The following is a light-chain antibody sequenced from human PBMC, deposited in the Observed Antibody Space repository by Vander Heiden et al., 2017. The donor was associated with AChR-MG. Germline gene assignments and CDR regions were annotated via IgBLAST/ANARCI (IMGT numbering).Light chain of an antibody. J-gene: IGLJ1*01. Sequence: SYVLTQPPSVSVAPGQTARFTCGGNNIGSKSVHWYQQKPGQAPVLVIYDDRDRPSGIPERFSGSNSGNTATLTISRVEAGDEADYYCQVWDTSGDHYVFGAGTKVTVL. V-gene: IGLV3-21*02. CDR1: NIGSKS. CDR3: QVWDTSGDHYV. CDR2: DDR.